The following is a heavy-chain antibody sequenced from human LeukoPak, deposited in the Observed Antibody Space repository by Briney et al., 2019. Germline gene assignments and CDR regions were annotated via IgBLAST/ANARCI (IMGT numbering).Heavy chain of an antibody. CDR1: GFTFSIYG. V-gene: IGHV3-21*01. J-gene: IGHJ4*02. CDR3: ARDYYDSSGYFDY. CDR2: ITSGGST. Sequence: GGSLRLSCAASGFTFSIYGMTWVRQAPGKGLEWVSAITSGGSTYYADSVKGRFTISRDNAKNSLYLQMNSLRAEDTAVYYCARDYYDSSGYFDYWGQGTLVTVPS. D-gene: IGHD3-22*01.